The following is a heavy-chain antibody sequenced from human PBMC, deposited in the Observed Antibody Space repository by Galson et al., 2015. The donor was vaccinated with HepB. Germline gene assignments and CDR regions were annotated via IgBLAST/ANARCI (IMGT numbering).Heavy chain of an antibody. D-gene: IGHD3-3*01. CDR3: ARSGGSRFYDFWSGYSYDAFDI. J-gene: IGHJ3*02. CDR1: GYTFTSYG. Sequence: SVKVSCKASGYTFTSYGISWVRQAPGQGLEWMGWISAYNGNTNYAQKLQGRVTMTTDTSTSTAYMGLRSLRSDDTAVYYCARSGGSRFYDFWSGYSYDAFDIWGQGTMVTVSS. CDR2: ISAYNGNT. V-gene: IGHV1-18*01.